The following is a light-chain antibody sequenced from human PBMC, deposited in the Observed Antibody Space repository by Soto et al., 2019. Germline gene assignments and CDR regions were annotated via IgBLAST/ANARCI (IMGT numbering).Light chain of an antibody. V-gene: IGKV3-20*01. CDR2: GAS. J-gene: IGKJ1*01. CDR3: LQYVSSPWT. Sequence: EIVLTQSAATLSLSPGERATLSCGASQTVGGRYLAWFQQKPGQTPRVLIYGASTRAAGVPDRFSGSGSGTDFSLTINRLEPEDFAVYYCLQYVSSPWTFGQGTKVEV. CDR1: QTVGGRY.